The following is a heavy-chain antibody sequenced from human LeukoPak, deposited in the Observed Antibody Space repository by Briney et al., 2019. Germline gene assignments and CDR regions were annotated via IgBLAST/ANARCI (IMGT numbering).Heavy chain of an antibody. CDR1: GFTFSSYW. CDR2: IKQDGSEK. V-gene: IGHV3-7*01. J-gene: IGHJ5*02. Sequence: GGSLRLSCAASGFTFSSYWMSWVRQAPGKGLEWVANIKQDGSEKYYVDSVKGRFTISRDNAKNSLYLQMNSLRAEDTAVYYCARPFIDCSSTSCYTPHWFDPWGQGTLVTVSS. CDR3: ARPFIDCSSTSCYTPHWFDP. D-gene: IGHD2-2*02.